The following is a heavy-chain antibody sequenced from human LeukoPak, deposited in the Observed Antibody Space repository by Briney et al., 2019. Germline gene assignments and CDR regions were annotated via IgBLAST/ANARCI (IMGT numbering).Heavy chain of an antibody. V-gene: IGHV1-24*01. J-gene: IGHJ4*02. CDR3: ATLMPAQYYFDY. D-gene: IGHD2-2*01. CDR1: GYTLTELS. Sequence: ASVKVSCKVSGYTLTELSMHWVRQAPGKGLEWMGGFDPEDGETIYAQKFQGRVTMTEDTSTDTAYMELSSLRSEDTAVYYCATLMPAQYYFDYWGQGTLVTVSS. CDR2: FDPEDGET.